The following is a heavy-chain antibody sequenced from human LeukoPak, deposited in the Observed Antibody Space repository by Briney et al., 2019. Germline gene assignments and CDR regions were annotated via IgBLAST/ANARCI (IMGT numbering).Heavy chain of an antibody. Sequence: SETLSLTCNVSGGSISTTTNSWGWAWIRQRPTKGLEWIGSIYYGGSPYYTSSLKSRVTISVDTSKNQFSLKLSSVTAADTAVYYCARVHYDFWSGYRNFDYWGQGTLVTVSS. J-gene: IGHJ4*02. D-gene: IGHD3-3*01. V-gene: IGHV4-39*07. CDR1: GGSISTTTNS. CDR2: IYYGGSP. CDR3: ARVHYDFWSGYRNFDY.